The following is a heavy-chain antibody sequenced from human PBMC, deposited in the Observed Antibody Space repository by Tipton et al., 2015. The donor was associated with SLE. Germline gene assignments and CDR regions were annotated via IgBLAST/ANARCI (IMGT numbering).Heavy chain of an antibody. J-gene: IGHJ3*02. D-gene: IGHD2-2*03. CDR3: ARVAGWIEDAFDI. V-gene: IGHV4-59*11. CDR1: GGSITSHY. CDR2: IYYSGST. Sequence: TLSLTCTVSGGSITSHYWSWIRQPPGKGLEWIGYIYYSGSTNYNPSLKSRVTISVHTSKNQFSLKLTSVTAADTAVYYCARVAGWIEDAFDIWGQGTMVTVSS.